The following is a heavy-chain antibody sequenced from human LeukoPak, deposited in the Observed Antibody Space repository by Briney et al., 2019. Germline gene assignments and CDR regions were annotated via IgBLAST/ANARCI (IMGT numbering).Heavy chain of an antibody. D-gene: IGHD1-26*01. CDR1: GYTFTGYY. CDR3: AKGGDWELLLDY. CDR2: INPNGGGT. J-gene: IGHJ4*02. V-gene: IGHV1-2*02. Sequence: ASVKVSCKASGYTFTGYYMHWVRQAPRQGLEWMGWINPNGGGTNYAQKFQGRVTMTRDTSITTAYLELIRLTSDDTAIYYCAKGGDWELLLDYWGQGTLVTVSS.